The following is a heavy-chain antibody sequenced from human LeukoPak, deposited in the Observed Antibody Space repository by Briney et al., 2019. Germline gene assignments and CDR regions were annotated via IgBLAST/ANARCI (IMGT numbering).Heavy chain of an antibody. V-gene: IGHV3-72*01. CDR2: TRNKARRYTT. CDR1: GVTLSDHH. J-gene: IGHJ3*02. CDR3: ARDGGEGDNSAFDI. D-gene: IGHD3-16*01. Sequence: GGSLRLSCAASGVTLSDHHMDWVRPAPGKGLEWVGRTRNKARRYTTEYAASVKGRFTISRDDSNNSLYLQMNSLKTEDTAVYYCARDGGEGDNSAFDIWGQGTMVTVSS.